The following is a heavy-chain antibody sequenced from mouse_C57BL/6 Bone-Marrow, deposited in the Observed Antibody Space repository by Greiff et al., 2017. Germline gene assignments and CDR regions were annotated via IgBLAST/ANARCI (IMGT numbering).Heavy chain of an antibody. D-gene: IGHD1-1*01. V-gene: IGHV1-19*01. J-gene: IGHJ3*01. CDR3: ARGRDGSSAWFAY. CDR2: INPYNGGT. CDR1: GYTFTDYY. Sequence: VQLQQSGPVLVKPGASVKMSCKASGYTFTDYYMNWVKQSHGQSLEWIGVINPYNGGTSYNQKFKGKATLTVDKSSSTAYMELNSRTSEDSAVYYCARGRDGSSAWFAYWGKGTLVTVSA.